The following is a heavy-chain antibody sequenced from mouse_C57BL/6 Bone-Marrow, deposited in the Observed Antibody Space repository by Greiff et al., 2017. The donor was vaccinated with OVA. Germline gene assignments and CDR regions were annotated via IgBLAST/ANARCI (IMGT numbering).Heavy chain of an antibody. J-gene: IGHJ4*01. V-gene: IGHV1-26*01. Sequence: EVQLQQSGPELVKPGASVKISCKASGYTFTDYYMNWVKQSHGKSLEWIGDINPNNGGTSYNQKFKGKATLTVDKSSSTAYMELRSLTSEDSAVYYCARVLGYYGSSYDYYAMDYWGQGTSVTVSS. CDR3: ARVLGYYGSSYDYYAMDY. CDR1: GYTFTDYY. CDR2: INPNNGGT. D-gene: IGHD1-1*01.